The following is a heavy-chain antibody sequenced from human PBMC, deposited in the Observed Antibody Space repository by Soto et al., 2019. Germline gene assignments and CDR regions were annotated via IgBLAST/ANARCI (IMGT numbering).Heavy chain of an antibody. D-gene: IGHD2-15*01. J-gene: IGHJ6*02. V-gene: IGHV4-4*07. CDR1: GVSITRYY. CDR3: ARVPVAVAATEDYYGLDV. CDR2: INTDGLS. Sequence: QVQLEESGPGLVRPSDTLSLTCSVSGVSITRYYWSWIRQSAGGGLEWMGRINTDGLSTYSPSFKSRLTMSLDTCKNQVSLRLISVTAADTAVYFCARVPVAVAATEDYYGLDVWGQGTTVTVSS.